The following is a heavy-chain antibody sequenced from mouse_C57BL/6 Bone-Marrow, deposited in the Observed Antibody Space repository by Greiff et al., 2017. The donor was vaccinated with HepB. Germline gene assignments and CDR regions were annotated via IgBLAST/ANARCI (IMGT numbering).Heavy chain of an antibody. J-gene: IGHJ2*01. D-gene: IGHD2-4*01. CDR2: IDPETGGT. CDR1: GYTFTDYE. CDR3: TPYDYDVDY. V-gene: IGHV1-15*01. Sequence: QVHVKQSGAELVRPGASVTLSCKASGYTFTDYEMHWVKQTPVHGLEWIGAIDPETGGTAYNQKFKGKAILTADKSSSTAYMELRSLTSEDSAVYYCTPYDYDVDYWGQGTTLTVSS.